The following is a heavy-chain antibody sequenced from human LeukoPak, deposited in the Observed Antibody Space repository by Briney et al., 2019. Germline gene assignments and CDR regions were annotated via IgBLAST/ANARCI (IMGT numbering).Heavy chain of an antibody. CDR3: ARGDIVATTHAGTDY. CDR2: INPNSGGT. V-gene: IGHV1-2*04. Sequence: ASVKVSCKASGYTFTGYYMHWVRQAPGQGLEWMGWINPNSGGTNYAQKFQGWVTMTRGTSISTAYMELSRLRSDDTAVYYCARGDIVATTHAGTDYWGQGTLVTVSS. J-gene: IGHJ4*02. D-gene: IGHD5-12*01. CDR1: GYTFTGYY.